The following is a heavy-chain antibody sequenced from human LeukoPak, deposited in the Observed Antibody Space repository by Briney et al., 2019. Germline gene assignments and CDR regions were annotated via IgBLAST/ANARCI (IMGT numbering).Heavy chain of an antibody. CDR2: INPNSGGT. CDR3: AREAPSGSYFPFGY. J-gene: IGHJ4*02. V-gene: IGHV1-2*02. D-gene: IGHD1-26*01. CDR1: GRTFSNYY. Sequence: GASVKVSCKASGRTFSNYYMHWVRQAPGQGLEWMGWINPNSGGTNYAQKFQGRVTMTRDTSTSTPYMELSRLRSDDTAVYYCAREAPSGSYFPFGYWGQGTLVTVSS.